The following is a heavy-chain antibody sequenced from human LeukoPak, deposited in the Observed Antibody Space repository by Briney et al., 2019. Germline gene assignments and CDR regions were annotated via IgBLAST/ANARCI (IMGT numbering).Heavy chain of an antibody. D-gene: IGHD3-16*01. CDR3: ARRLGGADVFDI. V-gene: IGHV5-51*01. Sequence: GESLKISCRGPGYSFRSYWIAWGRPMPGKGLEWMGIIYPGDSDSKYSRAFEGQVTTSADKSINTAYLQWSSLKASDSAMYYCARRLGGADVFDIWGQGTMVTVSS. J-gene: IGHJ3*02. CDR2: IYPGDSDS. CDR1: GYSFRSYW.